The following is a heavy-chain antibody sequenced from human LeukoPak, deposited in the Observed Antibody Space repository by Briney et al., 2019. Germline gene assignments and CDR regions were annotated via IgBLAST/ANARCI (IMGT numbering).Heavy chain of an antibody. J-gene: IGHJ4*02. CDR1: GFTFSSYE. D-gene: IGHD2-8*01. CDR2: ISSSGSTI. V-gene: IGHV3-48*03. Sequence: GGSLRLSCAASGFTFSSYELNWVRQAPGKGLEWVSYISSSGSTIYYADSVKGRFTISRDNAENSLYLQMNSLRAEDTAVYYCARDRPGYCTNGVCYAPLHYWGQGTLVTVSS. CDR3: ARDRPGYCTNGVCYAPLHY.